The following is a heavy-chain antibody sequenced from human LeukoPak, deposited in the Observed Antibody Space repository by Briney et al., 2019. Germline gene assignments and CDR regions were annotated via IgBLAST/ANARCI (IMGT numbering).Heavy chain of an antibody. V-gene: IGHV3-72*01. J-gene: IGHJ5*02. CDR3: GRSGRYRPSDL. CDR1: GFIVSDHY. Sequence: GGSLRLSCAASGFIVSDHYINWVRQAQGKGLEWVGRTRNKANSYTTEYSASVKGRFTISRDDPKNLLYLQMNSLKSEDTAVYYCGRSGRYRPSDLWGQGTLVTVSS. CDR2: TRNKANSYTT. D-gene: IGHD1-26*01.